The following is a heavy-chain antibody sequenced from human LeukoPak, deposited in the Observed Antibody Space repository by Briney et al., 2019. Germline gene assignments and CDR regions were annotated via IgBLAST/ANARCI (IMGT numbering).Heavy chain of an antibody. V-gene: IGHV3-48*01. J-gene: IGHJ4*02. CDR2: ISSSSSTI. D-gene: IGHD3-22*01. Sequence: GGSLRLSCAASGFTFSNYWMNWVRQAPGKGLEWVSYISSSSSTIYYADSVKGRFTISRDNAKNSLYLQMNSLRAEDTAVYYCARDYYDSSGYYHGGYWGQGTLVTVSS. CDR3: ARDYYDSSGYYHGGY. CDR1: GFTFSNYW.